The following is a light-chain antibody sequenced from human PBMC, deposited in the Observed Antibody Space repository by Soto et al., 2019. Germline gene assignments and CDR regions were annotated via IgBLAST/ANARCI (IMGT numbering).Light chain of an antibody. V-gene: IGKV3-11*01. CDR3: QQRAKWPLT. J-gene: IGKJ4*01. CDR1: QSVNSF. Sequence: EIVLTQSPVTLSLSPGERATLSCRASQSVNSFLAWYQQKPGQAPRLLIYDTSKRATGIPARFSGRGSGTDFTLTISSLEPEDFAIYYCQQRAKWPLTFGGGTKVEIK. CDR2: DTS.